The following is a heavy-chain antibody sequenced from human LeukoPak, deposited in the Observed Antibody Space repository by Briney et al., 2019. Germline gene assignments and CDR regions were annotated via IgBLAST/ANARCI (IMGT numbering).Heavy chain of an antibody. J-gene: IGHJ6*02. V-gene: IGHV4-34*01. D-gene: IGHD3-22*01. CDR3: ARAYSYDSSGYYPLPYYYYGMDV. CDR1: GGSFSGYY. CDR2: INHSGST. Sequence: SETLSLTCAVYGGSFSGYYWSWVRQPPGKGLEWIGEINHSGSTNYNPSLRSRVTISVATSKSQFSLKLSSVTAADTAVYYCARAYSYDSSGYYPLPYYYYGMDVWGQGTTVTVSS.